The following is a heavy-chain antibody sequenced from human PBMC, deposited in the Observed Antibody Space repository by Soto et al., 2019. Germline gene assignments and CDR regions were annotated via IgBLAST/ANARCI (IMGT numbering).Heavy chain of an antibody. D-gene: IGHD3-3*01. CDR1: GGSISNYY. CDR2: IDTSGST. CDR3: ARGGQDFWSGPFDY. J-gene: IGHJ4*02. V-gene: IGHV4-4*07. Sequence: SETLSLTCTVSGGSISNYYCNWIRQPAGKGLEWIGRIDTSGSTNYNPPLKSRVTMSVDTSKQEFSLKLSSVTAADTALYYCARGGQDFWSGPFDYWGRGALVTVSS.